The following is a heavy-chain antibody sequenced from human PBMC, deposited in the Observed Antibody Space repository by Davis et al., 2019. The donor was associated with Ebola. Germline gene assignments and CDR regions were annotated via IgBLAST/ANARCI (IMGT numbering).Heavy chain of an antibody. CDR1: GFTFSIYA. V-gene: IGHV3-23*01. D-gene: IGHD1-26*01. Sequence: PGGSLRLSCAASGFTFSIYAMSWVRQAPGKGLEWVSGISGSGGSTYYADSVKGRFTISRDNSKNTLSLQMNSLRAEDTAVYYCGLYSGSSNWFDPWGQGTLVTVSS. CDR3: GLYSGSSNWFDP. CDR2: ISGSGGST. J-gene: IGHJ5*02.